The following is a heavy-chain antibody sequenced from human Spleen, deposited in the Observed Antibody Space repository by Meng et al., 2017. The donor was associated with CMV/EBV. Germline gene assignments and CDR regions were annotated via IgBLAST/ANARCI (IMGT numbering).Heavy chain of an antibody. J-gene: IGHJ6*02. D-gene: IGHD7-27*01. Sequence: GGPLRLSCAASGFTFDDYAMHWVRQAPGKGLEWVSGISWNSGSIGYADSVKGRFTISRDNAKNSLYLQMNSLRAEDTALYYCAKALGPHYYYYGMDVWGQGTTVTVSS. CDR3: AKALGPHYYYYGMDV. CDR2: ISWNSGSI. CDR1: GFTFDDYA. V-gene: IGHV3-9*01.